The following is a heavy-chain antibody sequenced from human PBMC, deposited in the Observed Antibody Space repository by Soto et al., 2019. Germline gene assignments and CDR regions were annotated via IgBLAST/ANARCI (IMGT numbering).Heavy chain of an antibody. D-gene: IGHD4-17*01. Sequence: QVQLVQSGAEVKKPGASVKVSCKASGYTFSSHGISWVRQAPGQGLEWLGWIGAYIGKANYAQNLQGRDTMTTGTAASTAYTELTGLRSDDTAVYYCAGDYGADRWDRFDSWGQGTLVTVSS. V-gene: IGHV1-18*01. J-gene: IGHJ4*02. CDR3: AGDYGADRWDRFDS. CDR2: IGAYIGKA. CDR1: GYTFSSHG.